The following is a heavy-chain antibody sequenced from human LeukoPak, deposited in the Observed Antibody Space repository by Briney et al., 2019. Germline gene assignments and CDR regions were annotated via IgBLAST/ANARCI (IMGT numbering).Heavy chain of an antibody. CDR2: IYTSGST. J-gene: IGHJ4*02. Sequence: SETLSLACTVSGGSISGYYWSWIRQPAGKGLEWIGRIYTSGSTNYNPSLKSRVTMSVDTSKNQFSLKLSSVTAADTAVYYCAMQTSGYSYGRPFDYWGQGTLVTVSS. V-gene: IGHV4-4*07. CDR1: GGSISGYY. D-gene: IGHD5-18*01. CDR3: AMQTSGYSYGRPFDY.